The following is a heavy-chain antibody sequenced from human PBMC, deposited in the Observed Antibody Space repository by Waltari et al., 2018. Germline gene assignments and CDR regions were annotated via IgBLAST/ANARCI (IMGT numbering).Heavy chain of an antibody. J-gene: IGHJ4*02. V-gene: IGHV3-9*01. D-gene: IGHD6-6*01. CDR2: ISWKSGST. CDR3: VKDRGLYSSSSGLDY. Sequence: VQLQESGPGLAKASQTLSLTCDVSGGSISNLNFYWSWLRQPAGKGLEWVSGISWKSGSTAYADSVEGRFTISRDNAKNSLYLQMHSLRPEDTALYYCVKDRGLYSSSSGLDYWGQGTLVTVSS. CDR1: GGSISNLN.